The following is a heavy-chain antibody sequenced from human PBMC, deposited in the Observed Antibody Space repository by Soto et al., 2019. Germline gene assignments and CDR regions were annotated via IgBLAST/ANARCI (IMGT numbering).Heavy chain of an antibody. V-gene: IGHV4-34*01. J-gene: IGHJ4*02. CDR2: INHSGST. D-gene: IGHD2-15*01. CDR1: GGSFSGYY. CDR3: ARRPKEGCSGGSCLFDY. Sequence: QVQLQQWGAGLLKPSETLSLTCAVYGGSFSGYYWSWIRQPPGKGLEWIGEINHSGSTSYNPTLKSRVTISVDTSKNQFSLMLSSVIAADTAVYYSARRPKEGCSGGSCLFDYWGQGTLVTVSS.